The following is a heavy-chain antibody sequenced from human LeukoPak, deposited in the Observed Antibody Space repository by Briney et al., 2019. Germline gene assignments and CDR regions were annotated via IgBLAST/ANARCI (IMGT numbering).Heavy chain of an antibody. CDR2: IYHSGST. Sequence: NPSETLSLTCTVSGGSISSGGYYWSWIRQPPGKGLEWIGYIYHSGSTYYNPSLKSRVTISVDRSKNQFSLKLSSVTAADTAVYYCARDLKVATIQGTWYFDLWGRGTLVTVSS. CDR1: GGSISSGGYY. CDR3: ARDLKVATIQGTWYFDL. D-gene: IGHD5-12*01. J-gene: IGHJ2*01. V-gene: IGHV4-30-2*01.